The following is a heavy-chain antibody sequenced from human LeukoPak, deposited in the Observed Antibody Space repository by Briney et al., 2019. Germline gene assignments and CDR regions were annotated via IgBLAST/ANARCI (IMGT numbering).Heavy chain of an antibody. V-gene: IGHV4-59*01. D-gene: IGHD3-10*01. Sequence: SVTLSLTCTVSGGFISSYYWSWIRQPPGKGLEWIGYIYYSGSTYYNPSLKSRVTISVDTSKNQFSLKLSSVTAADTAVYYCATFGMVRGVRDYWGQGTLVTVSS. J-gene: IGHJ4*02. CDR3: ATFGMVRGVRDY. CDR1: GGFISSYY. CDR2: IYYSGST.